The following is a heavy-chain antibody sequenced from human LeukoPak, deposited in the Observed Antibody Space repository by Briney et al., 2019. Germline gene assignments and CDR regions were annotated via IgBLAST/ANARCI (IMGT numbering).Heavy chain of an antibody. CDR1: GGSSGGYY. D-gene: IGHD2-21*02. J-gene: IGHJ4*02. CDR2: INHSGST. V-gene: IGHV4-34*01. CDR3: ARSRPPGGDDY. Sequence: PSETLSLTCAAYGGSSGGYYGSWTRHPQGRGLEWIGEINHSGSTNYNPSLKSRVTISVDTSKNQFSLKLSSVTAADTAVYYCARSRPPGGDDYWGQGTLVTVSS.